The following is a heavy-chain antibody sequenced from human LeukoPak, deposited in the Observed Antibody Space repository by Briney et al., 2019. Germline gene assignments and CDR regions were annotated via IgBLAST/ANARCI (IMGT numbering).Heavy chain of an antibody. Sequence: GGSLRLSCAASGFTFSSYGMHWVRQAPGKGLEWVAVIWYDGSNKYYADSVKGRFTISRDNSKNTLYLQMNSLRAEDTAVYYCARGRKRGYSYGLAYWGQGTLVTVSS. V-gene: IGHV3-33*01. CDR1: GFTFSSYG. CDR3: ARGRKRGYSYGLAY. D-gene: IGHD5-18*01. J-gene: IGHJ4*02. CDR2: IWYDGSNK.